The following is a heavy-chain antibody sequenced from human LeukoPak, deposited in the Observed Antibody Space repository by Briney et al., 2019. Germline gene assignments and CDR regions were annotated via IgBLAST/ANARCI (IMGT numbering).Heavy chain of an antibody. D-gene: IGHD1-7*01. V-gene: IGHV3-7*05. Sequence: PGGSLRLSCAASGFTFSTYWMTWVRQAPGKGLEWVANIKKDGSEKYYVDSVGGRFTISRDNAKNSLYLQMNSLRAEDTAVYYCAREMGWNYGDYWGQGTLVTVSS. CDR2: IKKDGSEK. CDR3: AREMGWNYGDY. CDR1: GFTFSTYW. J-gene: IGHJ4*02.